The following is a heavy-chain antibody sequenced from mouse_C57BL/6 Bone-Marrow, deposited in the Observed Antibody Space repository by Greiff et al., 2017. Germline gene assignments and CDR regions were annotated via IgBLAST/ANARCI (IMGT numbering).Heavy chain of an antibody. V-gene: IGHV14-4*01. J-gene: IGHJ3*01. CDR1: GFNIKDDY. D-gene: IGHD1-1*01. CDR2: IDPDNGDT. CDR3: TGVLLRYWFAY. Sequence: EVQLQQSGAELVRPGASVKLSCTASGFNIKDDYMHWVKQRPEQGLEWIGWIDPDNGDTEYASKFQGKATITADTSSNTAYLQLSSLTSEDTAVYYCTGVLLRYWFAYWGQGTLVTVSA.